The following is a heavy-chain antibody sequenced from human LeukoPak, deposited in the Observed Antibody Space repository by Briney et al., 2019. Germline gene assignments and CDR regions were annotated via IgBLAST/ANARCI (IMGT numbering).Heavy chain of an antibody. Sequence: ASVKVSCKASGYTFTGYYMHWVRQAPGQGLEWMGWINPNSGGTNYAQKFQGRVTMTRDTSISTAYMELGRLRSDDTAVYYCARVTGYSKEYYFDYWGQETVVRVFS. CDR1: GYTFTGYY. CDR2: INPNSGGT. V-gene: IGHV1-2*02. D-gene: IGHD5-18*01. J-gene: IGHJ4*02. CDR3: ARVTGYSKEYYFDY.